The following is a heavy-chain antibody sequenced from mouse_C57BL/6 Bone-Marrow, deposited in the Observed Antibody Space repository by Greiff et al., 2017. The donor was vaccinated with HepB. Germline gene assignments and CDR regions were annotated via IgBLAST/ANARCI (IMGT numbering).Heavy chain of an antibody. CDR1: GYTFTDYY. CDR3: ARGRLLYAMDY. Sequence: VQLQQSGPELVKPGASVKISCKASGYTFTDYYMNWVKQSHGKSLEWIGDINPNNGGTSYNQKFKGKATLTVDKSSSTAYMELRSLTSEDSAVYYCARGRLLYAMDYWGQGTSVTVSS. J-gene: IGHJ4*01. V-gene: IGHV1-26*01. CDR2: INPNNGGT. D-gene: IGHD3-2*02.